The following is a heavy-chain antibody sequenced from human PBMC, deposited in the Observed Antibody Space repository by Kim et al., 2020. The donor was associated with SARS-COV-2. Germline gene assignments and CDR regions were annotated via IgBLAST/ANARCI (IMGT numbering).Heavy chain of an antibody. J-gene: IGHJ4*02. V-gene: IGHV4-31*03. CDR2: IYYSGST. CDR3: ARDVMVRGVITGYFDY. D-gene: IGHD3-10*01. Sequence: SETLSLTCTVSGGSISSGGYYWSWIRQHPGKGLEWIGYIYYSGSTYYNPSLKSRVTISVDTSKNQFSLKLSSVTAADTAVYYCARDVMVRGVITGYFDYWGQGTLVTVSS. CDR1: GGSISSGGYY.